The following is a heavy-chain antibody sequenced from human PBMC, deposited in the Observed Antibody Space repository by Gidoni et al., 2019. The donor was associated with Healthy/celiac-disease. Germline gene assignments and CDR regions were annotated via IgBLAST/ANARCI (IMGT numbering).Heavy chain of an antibody. V-gene: IGHV1-46*01. D-gene: IGHD2-2*01. Sequence: QVQLVQSGAEVKKPGASVKVSGKESGDTFTSYYMHWVRQAPGQGLEWMGIINTSGGITSYAQKFPGSVTMTTDTSTSTVYMELSSLSSEDAAVYYCASSIPFSYFDYWGQGTLVTVSS. J-gene: IGHJ4*02. CDR1: GDTFTSYY. CDR2: INTSGGIT. CDR3: ASSIPFSYFDY.